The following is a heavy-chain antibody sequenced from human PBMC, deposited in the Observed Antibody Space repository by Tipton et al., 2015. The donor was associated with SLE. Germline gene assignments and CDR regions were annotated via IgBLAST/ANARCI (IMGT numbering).Heavy chain of an antibody. CDR1: GGSISSGGYY. D-gene: IGHD3-3*01. CDR2: IYYSGST. CDR3: ARGLRITIFGVVNRFDY. J-gene: IGHJ4*02. V-gene: IGHV4-39*07. Sequence: TLSLTCTVSGGSISSGGYYWSWIRQHPGKGLEWIGSIYYSGSTYYNPSLKSRVTISVDTSKNQFSLKLSSVTAADTAVYYCARGLRITIFGVVNRFDYWGQGTLVTVSS.